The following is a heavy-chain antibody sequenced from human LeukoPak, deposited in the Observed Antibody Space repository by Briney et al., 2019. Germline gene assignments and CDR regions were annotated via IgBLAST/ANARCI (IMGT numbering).Heavy chain of an antibody. CDR3: AELGITMIGGV. V-gene: IGHV3-7*01. D-gene: IGHD3-10*02. Sequence: GGSLRLSCAASAITFSNSWINWVRQAPGEGLEWVATIKPDGSEKWYVNSVKGRFTISRDNAKNSLYLQMNSLRAEDTAVYYCAELGITMIGGVWGKGTTVTISS. CDR2: IKPDGSEK. CDR1: AITFSNSW. J-gene: IGHJ6*04.